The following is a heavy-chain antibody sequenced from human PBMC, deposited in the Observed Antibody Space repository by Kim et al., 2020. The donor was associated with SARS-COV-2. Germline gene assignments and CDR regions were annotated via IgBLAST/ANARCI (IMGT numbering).Heavy chain of an antibody. CDR2: MNPNHGGT. D-gene: IGHD6-19*01. CDR1: GYTFTAFY. V-gene: IGHV1-2*05. Sequence: ASVKVSCKASGYTFTAFYMHWVRQAPGQGLEWMGRMNPNHGGTNYAQKFQGRVSMTRDTSISTAYMELSRLTSDDTVVYFCARGPLGVAGTEFDYWGQGTLVTVSS. CDR3: ARGPLGVAGTEFDY. J-gene: IGHJ4*02.